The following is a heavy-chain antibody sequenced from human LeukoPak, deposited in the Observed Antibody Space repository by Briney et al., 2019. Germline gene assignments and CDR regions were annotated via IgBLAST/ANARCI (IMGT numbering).Heavy chain of an antibody. CDR3: ATDRRYFDWLNSHYFDY. V-gene: IGHV1-24*01. J-gene: IGHJ4*02. CDR1: GYTFTNYD. Sequence: ASVKVSCKASGYTFTNYDINWVRQATGQGLEWMGGFDHEDGETIYAQKFQGRVTMTEDTSTDTAYMELSSLRSEDTAVYYCATDRRYFDWLNSHYFDYWGQGTLVTVSS. CDR2: FDHEDGET. D-gene: IGHD3-9*01.